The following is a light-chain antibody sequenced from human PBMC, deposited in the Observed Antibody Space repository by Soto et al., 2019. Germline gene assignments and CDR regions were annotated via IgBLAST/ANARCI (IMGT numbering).Light chain of an antibody. CDR2: EVS. Sequence: QLVLTQPASVSGSPGQSITISCTGTSSDVGGYNYVSWYQQHPGKVPKLLIYEVSNRPSGVSNRFSGSKSDNTASLTISGLQAEDEADYYCSSYTSSSSLVFGTGTKVTVL. CDR1: SSDVGGYNY. V-gene: IGLV2-14*01. CDR3: SSYTSSSSLV. J-gene: IGLJ1*01.